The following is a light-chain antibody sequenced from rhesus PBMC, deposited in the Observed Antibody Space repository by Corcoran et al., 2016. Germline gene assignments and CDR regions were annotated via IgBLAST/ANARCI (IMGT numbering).Light chain of an antibody. CDR3: QQRNSYPFT. J-gene: IGKJ3*01. CDR1: QGISSY. Sequence: DIQLTQSPSSLSASVGDRVTITCRASQGISSYLAWYQQKSGKAPKLLIYDASNLQSGVPSRFSGSGAGTEVAHTIRSLQPEDFATYYCQQRNSYPFTFGPGNKLDIK. CDR2: DAS. V-gene: IGKV1-38*01.